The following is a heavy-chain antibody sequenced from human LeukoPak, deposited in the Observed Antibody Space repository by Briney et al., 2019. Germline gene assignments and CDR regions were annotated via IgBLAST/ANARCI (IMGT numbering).Heavy chain of an antibody. CDR2: INPSGGST. Sequence: ASVKVSCKASGYTFTSHYMHWVRQAPGQGLEWMGIINPSGGSTSYAQKFQGRVTMTRDTSTSTVYMELSSLRSEDTAVYYCARGGKRAVAGGYYYMDVWGKGTTVTVSS. J-gene: IGHJ6*03. CDR1: GYTFTSHY. CDR3: ARGGKRAVAGGYYYMDV. V-gene: IGHV1-46*01. D-gene: IGHD6-19*01.